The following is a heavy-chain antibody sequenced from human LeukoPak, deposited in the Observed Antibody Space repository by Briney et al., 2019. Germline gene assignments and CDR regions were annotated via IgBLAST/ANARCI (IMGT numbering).Heavy chain of an antibody. CDR3: ARGGQSSSWYGYFQH. Sequence: ASAKVSCKASGYTFTSYDINWVRQATGQGLEWMGWMNPNSGNTGYAQKFQGRVTMTRNTSISTAYMELSSLRSEDTAVYYCARGGQSSSWYGYFQHWGQGTLVTVSS. D-gene: IGHD6-13*01. V-gene: IGHV1-8*01. CDR1: GYTFTSYD. CDR2: MNPNSGNT. J-gene: IGHJ1*01.